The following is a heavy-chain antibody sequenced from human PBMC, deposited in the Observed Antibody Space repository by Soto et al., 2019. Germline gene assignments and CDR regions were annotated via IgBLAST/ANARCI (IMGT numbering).Heavy chain of an antibody. Sequence: ASVKVSCKAAGYTFTSYDINWVRQATGQGLEWMGWMNPNNGNTGYAQKFQGRVTTTRNTSISTAYMELSSLRSQDTAVYYCAGTYYYDSSDYYGDAFDMWGQGTMVTVSS. CDR1: GYTFTSYD. CDR3: AGTYYYDSSDYYGDAFDM. V-gene: IGHV1-8*01. J-gene: IGHJ3*02. CDR2: MNPNNGNT. D-gene: IGHD3-22*01.